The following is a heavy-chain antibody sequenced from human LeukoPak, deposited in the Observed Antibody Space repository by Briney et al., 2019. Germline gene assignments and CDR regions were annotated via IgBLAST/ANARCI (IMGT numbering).Heavy chain of an antibody. Sequence: ASVKVSCKASGYTFTSYGISWVRQAPGQGLEWMGWISAYNGNTNYAQKLQGRVTMTTDTSTSTAYMELRSLRSEDTAVYYCATIELRNFDWLVFNYWGQGTLLSVSS. V-gene: IGHV1-18*01. J-gene: IGHJ4*02. D-gene: IGHD3-9*01. CDR2: ISAYNGNT. CDR1: GYTFTSYG. CDR3: ATIELRNFDWLVFNY.